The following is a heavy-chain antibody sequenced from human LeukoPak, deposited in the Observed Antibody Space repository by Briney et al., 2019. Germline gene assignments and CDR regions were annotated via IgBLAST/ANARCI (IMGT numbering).Heavy chain of an antibody. D-gene: IGHD3-22*01. Sequence: GGSLRLSCATSGCTFSAYSMNWVRQAPGKGLEWVSSISCSSIYINYADSVKGRFTISSDNAKNSLYLQLNSLRAEDTAVYYCAREMYDSSGYYLDYRGQATMLTVPS. CDR2: ISCSSIYI. CDR1: GCTFSAYS. V-gene: IGHV3-21*04. CDR3: AREMYDSSGYYLDY. J-gene: IGHJ4*02.